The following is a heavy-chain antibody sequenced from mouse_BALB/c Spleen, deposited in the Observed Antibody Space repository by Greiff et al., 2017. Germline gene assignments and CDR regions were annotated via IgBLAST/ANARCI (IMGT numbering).Heavy chain of an antibody. V-gene: IGHV1-87*01. CDR1: GYTFTSYW. J-gene: IGHJ3*01. CDR3: ARVDYSFAY. CDR2: IYPGDGDT. D-gene: IGHD2-4*01. Sequence: QVQLQQSGAELARPGASVKLSCKASGYTFTSYWMQWVKQRPGQGLEWIGAIYPGDGDTRYTQKFKGKATLTADKSSSTAYMQLSSLASEDSAVYYCARVDYSFAYWGQGTLVTVSA.